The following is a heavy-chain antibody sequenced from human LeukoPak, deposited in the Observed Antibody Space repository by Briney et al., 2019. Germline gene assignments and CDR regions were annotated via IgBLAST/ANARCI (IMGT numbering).Heavy chain of an antibody. D-gene: IGHD6-25*01. CDR3: AKDGGSIAAHVLDY. CDR2: ISGSGGST. J-gene: IGHJ4*02. Sequence: GGSLRLSCAASGFTFSSYCMSWVRQPPRKGLEWVSAISGSGGSTYYADSVKGRFTISRDNSKNTLYLQMNSLRAEDTAVYYCAKDGGSIAAHVLDYWGQGTLVTVSS. CDR1: GFTFSSYC. V-gene: IGHV3-23*01.